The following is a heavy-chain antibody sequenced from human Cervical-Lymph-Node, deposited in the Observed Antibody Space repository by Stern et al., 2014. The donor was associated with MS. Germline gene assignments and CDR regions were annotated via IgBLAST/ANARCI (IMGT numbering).Heavy chain of an antibody. Sequence: EMQLVESGAEVKKPGESLKISCKGSGYNFAPFWIGWVRPMPGKGLEWMGLLYPGDSDTRYSPSFQGQVTISADTSIGTAFLQWSSLKASDTAMYYCARQADTFCTRTTCYSNYFDPWGQGTLVTVSS. CDR2: LYPGDSDT. D-gene: IGHD2-2*01. CDR3: ARQADTFCTRTTCYSNYFDP. J-gene: IGHJ5*02. CDR1: GYNFAPFW. V-gene: IGHV5-51*01.